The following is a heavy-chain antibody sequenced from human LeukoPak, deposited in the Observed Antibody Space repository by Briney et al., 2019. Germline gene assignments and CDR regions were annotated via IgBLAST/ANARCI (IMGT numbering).Heavy chain of an antibody. CDR1: GFTFSSYA. CDR2: ISYDGSNK. J-gene: IGHJ4*02. Sequence: GGSLRLSCAASGFTFSSYAMHWVRQAPGKGLEWVAVISYDGSNKYYADSVKGRFTISRDNSKNTLYLQMNSLRAEDTAVYYCARATPPDYWGQGTLVTVSS. V-gene: IGHV3-30-3*01. CDR3: ARATPPDY.